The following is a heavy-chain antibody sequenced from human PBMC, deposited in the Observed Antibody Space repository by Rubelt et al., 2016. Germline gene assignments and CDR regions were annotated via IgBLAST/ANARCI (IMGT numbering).Heavy chain of an antibody. CDR2: ISYDGSNK. CDR3: ARDPHGYYDSSGYLAY. CDR1: SSYA. J-gene: IGHJ4*02. Sequence: SSYAMHWVRQAPGKGLEWVAVISYDGSNKYYADSVKGRFTISRDNSKNTLYLQMNSLRAEDTAVYYCARDPHGYYDSSGYLAYWGQGTLVTVSS. D-gene: IGHD3-22*01. V-gene: IGHV3-30*04.